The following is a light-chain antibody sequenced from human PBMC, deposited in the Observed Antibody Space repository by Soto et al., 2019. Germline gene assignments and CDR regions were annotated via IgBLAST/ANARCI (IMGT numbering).Light chain of an antibody. CDR3: QQYNNWPWT. V-gene: IGKV3-15*01. CDR1: QSISDT. CDR2: GAS. J-gene: IGKJ1*01. Sequence: EIVMTQSPATLYVSPGGRATLSCRASQSISDTLAWYQQKPGQAPRLLIYGASKRATGFAARFSGSGSGTDFTLTISSLQSEDFAVYYCQQYNNWPWTFGQGTKVEIK.